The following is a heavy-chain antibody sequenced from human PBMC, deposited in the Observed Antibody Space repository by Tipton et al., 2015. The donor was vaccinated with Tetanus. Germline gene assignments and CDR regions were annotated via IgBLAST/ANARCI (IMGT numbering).Heavy chain of an antibody. CDR2: IKQDGSEK. J-gene: IGHJ6*02. D-gene: IGHD4-17*01. CDR1: GFTFSSHW. Sequence: SLRLSCAASGFTFSSHWMSWVRQAPGKGLEWVANIKQDGSEKYYVDSVKGRFTISRDNAKNSLYLQMNSLRYEDTAVYYCARRTGMDVWGQGTSVTVSS. V-gene: IGHV3-7*01. CDR3: ARRTGMDV.